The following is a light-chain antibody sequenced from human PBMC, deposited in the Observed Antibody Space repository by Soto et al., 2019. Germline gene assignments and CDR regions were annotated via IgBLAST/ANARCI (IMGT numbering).Light chain of an antibody. CDR2: AAS. CDR1: QIISSY. V-gene: IGKV1-39*01. Sequence: IQMTQYPSSLYASVGDRVTNTCRATQIISSYLNWYQQKPGKVPKLLIYAASSLQSWVPSRFSGSGSGTDFTLTISSLQPEAFATYYCQQSYSTLPWTFGQGTKVDIK. CDR3: QQSYSTLPWT. J-gene: IGKJ1*01.